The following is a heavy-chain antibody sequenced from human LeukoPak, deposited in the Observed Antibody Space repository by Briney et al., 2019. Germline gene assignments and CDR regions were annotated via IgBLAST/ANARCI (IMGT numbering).Heavy chain of an antibody. CDR3: ATRLSSSWPFDY. D-gene: IGHD6-13*01. V-gene: IGHV4-31*03. CDR2: IYYSGST. Sequence: SSQTLSLTCTVSGGSFSSGDCYWSWIRQHPGKGLEWIGYIYYSGSTNYNPSLKSRVTISVDTSKNQFSLKLSSVTAADTAVYYCATRLSSSWPFDYWGQGTLVTVSS. J-gene: IGHJ4*02. CDR1: GGSFSSGDCY.